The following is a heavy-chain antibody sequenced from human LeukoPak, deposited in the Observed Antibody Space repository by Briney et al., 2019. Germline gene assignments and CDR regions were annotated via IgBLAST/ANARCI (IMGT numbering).Heavy chain of an antibody. V-gene: IGHV1-2*02. CDR2: INPNSGGT. Sequence: ASVKVSCKASVYTFTGYYMHWVRQAPGQGLEWMEWINPNSGGTNYAQKLQDRVTMTRDTSISTAYMELSRLRSDDAAVYHCAPSMSREAGTGGDYWGQGTLVTVSS. CDR3: APSMSREAGTGGDY. CDR1: VYTFTGYY. J-gene: IGHJ4*02. D-gene: IGHD6-19*01.